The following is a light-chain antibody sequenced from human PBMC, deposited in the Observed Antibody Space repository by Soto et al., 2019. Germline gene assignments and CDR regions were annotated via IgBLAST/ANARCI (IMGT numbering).Light chain of an antibody. CDR1: QSISSN. J-gene: IGKJ1*01. V-gene: IGKV3-15*01. Sequence: EIVMTQSPATLSVSPGERATLSCRASQSISSNLAWYPQRPGQPPRLLIYGASTRATGIPARFSGSGSGTEFTLTISSLQSEDFAVYYCQQSSNWPRTFGQGTKVDSK. CDR3: QQSSNWPRT. CDR2: GAS.